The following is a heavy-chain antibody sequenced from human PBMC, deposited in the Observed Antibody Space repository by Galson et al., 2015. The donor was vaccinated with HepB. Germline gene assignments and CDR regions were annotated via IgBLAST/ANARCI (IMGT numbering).Heavy chain of an antibody. V-gene: IGHV4-39*07. CDR2: IYYSGST. CDR3: ARDGFYCGGDCFDAFDI. J-gene: IGHJ3*02. CDR1: GGSISSSSYY. D-gene: IGHD2-21*02. Sequence: ATLSLTCTVSGGSISSSSYYWGWIRQPPGKGLEWIGSIYYSGSTYYNPSLKSRVTISVDTSKNQFSLKLSSVTAADTAVYYCARDGFYCGGDCFDAFDIWGQGTMVTVSS.